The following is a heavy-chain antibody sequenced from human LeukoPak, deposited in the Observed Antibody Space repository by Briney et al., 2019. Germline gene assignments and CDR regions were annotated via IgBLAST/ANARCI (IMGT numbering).Heavy chain of an antibody. CDR2: IWYDGSNK. Sequence: PGGSLRLSCAASGFTFSSYAMHWVRQAPGKGLEWVAFIWYDGSNKDYTDSVKGRFTISRDNAKNLLHLQMNSLRAEDTAVYYCAKDYRGYYGSSAWHYWGQGTLVTVSS. V-gene: IGHV3-30*02. D-gene: IGHD3-22*01. CDR3: AKDYRGYYGSSAWHY. J-gene: IGHJ4*01. CDR1: GFTFSSYA.